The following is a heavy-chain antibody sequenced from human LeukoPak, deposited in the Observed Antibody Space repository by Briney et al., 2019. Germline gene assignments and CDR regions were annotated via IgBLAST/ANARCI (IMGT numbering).Heavy chain of an antibody. V-gene: IGHV3-33*01. CDR3: ARDPNYYYDSSGYPSGDY. Sequence: PGRSLRLSCAASGFTFSSYGMHWVRQAPGKGLEWVAVICYDGSNKYYADSVKGRFTISRDNSKNTLYLQMNSLRAEDTAVYYCARDPNYYYDSSGYPSGDYWGQGTLVTVSS. J-gene: IGHJ4*02. D-gene: IGHD3-22*01. CDR2: ICYDGSNK. CDR1: GFTFSSYG.